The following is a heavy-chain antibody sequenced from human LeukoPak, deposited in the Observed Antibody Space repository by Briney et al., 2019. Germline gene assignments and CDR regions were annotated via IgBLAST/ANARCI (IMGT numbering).Heavy chain of an antibody. CDR3: ARDRRYVLLWFGQLDV. V-gene: IGHV3-33*01. CDR1: GFTFSSYG. CDR2: IWYDGSNK. D-gene: IGHD3-10*01. Sequence: GGSLRLSCAASGFTFSSYGMHWVRRAPGKGLEWVAVIWYDGSNKYYADSVKGRFTISRDNSKNTLYLQMNSLRAEDTAVYYCARDRRYVLLWFGQLDVWGQGTTVTVSS. J-gene: IGHJ6*02.